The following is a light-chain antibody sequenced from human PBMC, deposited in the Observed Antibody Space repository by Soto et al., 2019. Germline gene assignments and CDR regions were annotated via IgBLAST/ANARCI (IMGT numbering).Light chain of an antibody. CDR2: SNN. CDR1: SSNIGSNT. CDR3: AAWDDSLNGYV. V-gene: IGLV1-44*01. J-gene: IGLJ1*01. Sequence: QLVLTQPPSASGTPGQRVTISCSGSSSNIGSNTVNWYQQLPGTAPKLLIYSNNQRPSGVPDRFSGSKSGTSASLAISGLQSVDEADYYCAAWDDSLNGYVFGTGTKVTVL.